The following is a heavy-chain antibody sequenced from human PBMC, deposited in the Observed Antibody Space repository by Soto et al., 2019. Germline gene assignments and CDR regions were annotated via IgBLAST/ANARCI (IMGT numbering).Heavy chain of an antibody. D-gene: IGHD1-26*01. CDR3: ARELVGAQLRWFDP. CDR1: GGSVSSGSYY. Sequence: SETLSLTCTVSGGSVSSGSYYWSWIRQPPGKGLEWIGYIYYSGSTNYNPSLKSRVTISVDTSKNQFSLKLSSVTAADTAVYYCARELVGAQLRWFDPWGQGTLVTVSS. V-gene: IGHV4-61*01. J-gene: IGHJ5*02. CDR2: IYYSGST.